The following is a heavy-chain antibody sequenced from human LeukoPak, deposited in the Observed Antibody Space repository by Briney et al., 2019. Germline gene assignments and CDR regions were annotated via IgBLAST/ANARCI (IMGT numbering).Heavy chain of an antibody. CDR1: GFTFDDYA. Sequence: GRSLRLSCAASGFTFDDYAMHWVRQAPGKGLEWVSGISWNSGSIGYADSVKGRFTISRDNAKHSLYLLMNSLRAEDTALYYCAKAPIYGHYAGYFDYWGQGTLVTVSS. CDR3: AKAPIYGHYAGYFDY. D-gene: IGHD4-17*01. J-gene: IGHJ4*02. CDR2: ISWNSGSI. V-gene: IGHV3-9*01.